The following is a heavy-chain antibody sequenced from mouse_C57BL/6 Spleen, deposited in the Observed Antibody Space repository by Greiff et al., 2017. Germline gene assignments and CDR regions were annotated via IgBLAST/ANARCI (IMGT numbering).Heavy chain of an antibody. Sequence: VQLQESGAELARPGASVKLSCKASGYTFTSYGISWVKQRTGQGLEWIGEIYPRSGNTYYNEKFKGKATLTADKSSSTAYMELRSLTSEDSAVYFCARSLGNYDAMDYWGQGTSVTVSS. J-gene: IGHJ4*01. D-gene: IGHD2-1*01. CDR1: GYTFTSYG. CDR2: IYPRSGNT. CDR3: ARSLGNYDAMDY. V-gene: IGHV1-81*01.